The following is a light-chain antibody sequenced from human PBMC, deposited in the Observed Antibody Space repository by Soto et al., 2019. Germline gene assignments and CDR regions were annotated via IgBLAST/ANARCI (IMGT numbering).Light chain of an antibody. CDR2: GTS. CDR1: QSVSSN. CDR3: QQYNKWPLT. V-gene: IGKV3-15*01. J-gene: IGKJ4*01. Sequence: IVMTQSPATLSESPGERATLSCRASQSVSSNLAWYQQKRGQAPRLLIYGTSTRATGIPARFSGSGSGTEFTLTSSSLQSEDFAGYYCQQYNKWPLTFGGGTKVEIK.